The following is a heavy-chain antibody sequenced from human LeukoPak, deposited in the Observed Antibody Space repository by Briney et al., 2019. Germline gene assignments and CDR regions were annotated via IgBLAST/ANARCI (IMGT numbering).Heavy chain of an antibody. D-gene: IGHD1-26*01. CDR3: ARDLGPSGSYYVGFDY. CDR1: GYIFTTYA. V-gene: IGHV1-3*01. CDR2: ISADDGNT. J-gene: IGHJ4*02. Sequence: ASVKVSCKTSGYIFTTYAIHWVRQAPGRGLEWMGLISADDGNTRYSQRFQGRVTITRDTSANTAYMELSSLRFEDTAVYYCARDLGPSGSYYVGFDYWGQGTLVTVSS.